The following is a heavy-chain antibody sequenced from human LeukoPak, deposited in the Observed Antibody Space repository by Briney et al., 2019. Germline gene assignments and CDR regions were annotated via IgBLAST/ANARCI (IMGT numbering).Heavy chain of an antibody. CDR1: GFTFSSYA. D-gene: IGHD6-13*01. V-gene: IGHV3-30-3*01. Sequence: GGSLRLSCAASGFTFSSYAMHWVRQAPGKGLEWVAVISYDGSNKYYADSVKGRFTISRDNSKNTLYLQMNSLRAEGTAVYYCAREAAAGTVGWFDPRGQGTLVTVSS. J-gene: IGHJ5*02. CDR3: AREAAAGTVGWFDP. CDR2: ISYDGSNK.